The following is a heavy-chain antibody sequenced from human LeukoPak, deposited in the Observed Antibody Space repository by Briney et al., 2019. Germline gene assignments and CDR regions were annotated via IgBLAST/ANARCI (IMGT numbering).Heavy chain of an antibody. CDR1: GGSISSSSYY. CDR2: IYYSGST. CDR3: GRRVGGGIAAVGAFDI. Sequence: SETLSLTCSVSGGSISSSSYYWGWIRQPPGKGLEWIGSIYYSGSTYYNPSLKSRGVAISGDTAKNQFSLTMNPVTAADTAVYPCGRRVGGGIAAVGAFDIWGPGTMVTVSS. J-gene: IGHJ3*02. V-gene: IGHV4-39*01. D-gene: IGHD6-13*01.